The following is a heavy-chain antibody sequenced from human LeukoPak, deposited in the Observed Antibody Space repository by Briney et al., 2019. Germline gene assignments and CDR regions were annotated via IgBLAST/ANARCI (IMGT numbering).Heavy chain of an antibody. D-gene: IGHD6-19*01. J-gene: IGHJ4*02. CDR3: ASRSGYSSGWTFDY. CDR2: IYYSGRT. CDR1: GGSISDYY. V-gene: IGHV4-59*01. Sequence: SETLSLTCTVSGGSISDYYWTWIRQPPGKGLEWIGYIYYSGRTKYNPSLKSRLTISVDTSKNQFSLKLSSVTAADTAVYYCASRSGYSSGWTFDYWGQGTLVTVSS.